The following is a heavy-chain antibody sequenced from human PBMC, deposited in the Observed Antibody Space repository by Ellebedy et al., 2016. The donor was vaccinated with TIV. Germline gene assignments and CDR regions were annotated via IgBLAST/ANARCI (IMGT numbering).Heavy chain of an antibody. J-gene: IGHJ3*02. D-gene: IGHD4-17*01. CDR2: INAGNGNT. CDR1: GYTFTGYY. CDR3: ARDPYGDGAFDI. V-gene: IGHV1-3*01. Sequence: ASVKVSCXASGYTFTGYYMHWVRQAPGQGLEWMGWINAGNGNTKYSQKFQGRVTITRDTSASTAYMELSSLRSEDTAVYYCARDPYGDGAFDIWGQGTMVTVSS.